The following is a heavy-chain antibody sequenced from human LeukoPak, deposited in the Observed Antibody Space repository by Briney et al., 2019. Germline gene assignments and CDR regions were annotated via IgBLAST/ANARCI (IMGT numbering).Heavy chain of an antibody. CDR2: ISSSGSTI. CDR1: GFTFSDYY. CDR3: AKAQDPIAAAGTSPFDY. Sequence: KPGGSLRLSCAASGFTFSDYYMSWIRQAPGKGLEWVSYISSSGSTIYYADSVKGRFTISRDNSKNTLSLQMNSLRAEDTAVYYCAKAQDPIAAAGTSPFDYWGQGTLVTVSS. D-gene: IGHD6-13*01. V-gene: IGHV3-11*01. J-gene: IGHJ4*02.